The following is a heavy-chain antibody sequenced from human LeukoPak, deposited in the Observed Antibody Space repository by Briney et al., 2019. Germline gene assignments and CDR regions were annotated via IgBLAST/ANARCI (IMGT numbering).Heavy chain of an antibody. CDR1: GGTFSSYA. V-gene: IGHV1-69*13. CDR2: IIPIFGTA. CDR3: ARSNGYGLIDI. J-gene: IGHJ3*02. Sequence: ASVKVSCKASGGTFSSYAISWVRQAPGQGLEWMGGIIPIFGTANYAQKFQGRVTITADESTSTAYMELSSLRSEDTDVYYCARSNGYGLIDIWGQGTMVTVSS. D-gene: IGHD3-10*01.